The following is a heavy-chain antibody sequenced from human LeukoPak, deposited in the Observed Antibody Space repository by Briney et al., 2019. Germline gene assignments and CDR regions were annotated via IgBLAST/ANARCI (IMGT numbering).Heavy chain of an antibody. Sequence: SETLSLTCTVSGGSISNYYWSWIRQPPGKGLEWIGTIYHSGSTYYNPSLKSRVTISVDTSKNQFSLKLSSVTAADTAVYYCARGTDIVVVVAVTDAFDIWGQGTMVTVSS. J-gene: IGHJ3*02. CDR2: IYHSGST. CDR3: ARGTDIVVVVAVTDAFDI. V-gene: IGHV4-59*04. D-gene: IGHD2-15*01. CDR1: GGSISNYY.